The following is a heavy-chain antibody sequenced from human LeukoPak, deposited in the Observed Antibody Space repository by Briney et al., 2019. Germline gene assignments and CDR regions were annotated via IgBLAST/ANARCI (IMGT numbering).Heavy chain of an antibody. J-gene: IGHJ5*01. V-gene: IGHV1-2*02. D-gene: IGHD1-26*01. CDR2: INPNSGGT. CDR3: ARASGSYWWFDS. CDR1: GYTFTGYY. Sequence: ASVKVSCKASGYTFTGYYMHWVRQAPGQGLEWMGWINPNSGGTNYAQKFQGRVTMTRDTSISTVYMELSRLRSDDTAVYYCARASGSYWWFDSWGQGTLVTVSS.